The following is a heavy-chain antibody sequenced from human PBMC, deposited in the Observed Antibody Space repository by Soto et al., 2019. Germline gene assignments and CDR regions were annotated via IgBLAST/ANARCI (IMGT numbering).Heavy chain of an antibody. CDR3: ARGFYFYDYSNLGFDP. V-gene: IGHV1-2*04. CDR1: GYTFTGYY. Sequence: AASVKVSCKASGYTFTGYYMHWVRQAPGQGLEWMGWINPNSGGTNYAQKFQGWVTMTRDTSISTAYMELSRLRSDDTAVYYCARGFYFYDYSNLGFDPWGQGTLVTVSS. J-gene: IGHJ5*02. D-gene: IGHD4-4*01. CDR2: INPNSGGT.